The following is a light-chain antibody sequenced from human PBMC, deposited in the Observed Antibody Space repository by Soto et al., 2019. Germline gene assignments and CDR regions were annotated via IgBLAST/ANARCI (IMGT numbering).Light chain of an antibody. CDR3: QQYNANPIT. V-gene: IGKV1-5*03. J-gene: IGKJ5*01. CDR2: KAS. CDR1: QSLSTW. Sequence: DIQMTQSPSTLSASVGDRVTITCRASQSLSTWLAWYQQKPGQAPKLLIYKASSLETGVPSRFSASGSGTEFTLTISSLQPDDFATYYCQQYNANPITFGQGTRLEMK.